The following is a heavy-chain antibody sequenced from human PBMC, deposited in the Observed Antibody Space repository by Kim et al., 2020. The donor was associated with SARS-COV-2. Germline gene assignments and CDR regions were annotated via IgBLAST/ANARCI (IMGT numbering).Heavy chain of an antibody. Sequence: RFTISRDNSKNTLYLKMNSLRAEDTAVYYCARDTRWIRFLETAISSYFDLWGRGTLVTVSS. J-gene: IGHJ2*01. CDR3: ARDTRWIRFLETAISSYFDL. V-gene: IGHV3-30*07. D-gene: IGHD3-3*01.